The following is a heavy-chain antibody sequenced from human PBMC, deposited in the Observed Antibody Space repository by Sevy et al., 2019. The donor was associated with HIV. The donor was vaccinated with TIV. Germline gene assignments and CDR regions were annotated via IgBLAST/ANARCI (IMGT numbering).Heavy chain of an antibody. CDR3: VRDEQTYGDYDYFDY. J-gene: IGHJ4*02. D-gene: IGHD4-17*01. V-gene: IGHV3-48*01. Sequence: GGSLRLSCAASGFTFSTYSMNWVRQAPGKGLEWVSYISSSSRTIFYADSVKGRFTISRDNAKKSLYLQMDSLTAEDTAVYYCVRDEQTYGDYDYFDYWGQGTLVTVSS. CDR1: GFTFSTYS. CDR2: ISSSSRTI.